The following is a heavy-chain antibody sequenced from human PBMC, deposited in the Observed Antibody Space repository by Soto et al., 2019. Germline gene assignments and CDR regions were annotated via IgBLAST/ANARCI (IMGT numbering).Heavy chain of an antibody. CDR2: IIPIFGTA. Sequence: QVQLVQSGAEVKKPGSSVKVSCKAPGGTFSSYAISWVRPAPGQGREWMGGIIPIFGTAKYPQKCQGRVTITAAASTSTGYMELRSLRSEVTDVYYCARSQGGSSSLNIYYYYYYGMDVWGQGTRVTVSS. J-gene: IGHJ6*02. CDR3: ARSQGGSSSLNIYYYYYYGMDV. V-gene: IGHV1-69*01. CDR1: GGTFSSYA. D-gene: IGHD2-15*01.